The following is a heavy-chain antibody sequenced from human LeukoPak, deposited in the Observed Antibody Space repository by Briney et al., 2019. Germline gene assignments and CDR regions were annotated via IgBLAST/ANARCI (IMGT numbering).Heavy chain of an antibody. Sequence: GGSLRLSCAASGFTFSSYAMHWVRQAPGKGLEWVAVISYDGSNKYYADSVKGRFTISRDNSKNTLYLQMNSLRAEDTAVYYCASSGTLVATPTWGQGTLVTVSS. CDR1: GFTFSSYA. J-gene: IGHJ5*02. V-gene: IGHV3-30-3*01. CDR3: ASSGTLVATPT. CDR2: ISYDGSNK. D-gene: IGHD3-10*01.